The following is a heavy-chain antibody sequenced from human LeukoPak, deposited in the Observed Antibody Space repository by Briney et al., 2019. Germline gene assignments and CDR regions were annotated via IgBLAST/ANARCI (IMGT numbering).Heavy chain of an antibody. J-gene: IGHJ4*02. CDR3: ARACSGSYRS. V-gene: IGHV4-34*01. D-gene: IGHD1-26*01. CDR2: INHSGST. Sequence: SETLSLTCAVYGGSSSGYYWSWIRQPPGKGLEWIGEINHSGSTNYNPSLKSRVTISVDTSKNQFSLKLSSVTAADTAVYYCARACSGSYRSWGQGTLVTVSS. CDR1: GGSSSGYY.